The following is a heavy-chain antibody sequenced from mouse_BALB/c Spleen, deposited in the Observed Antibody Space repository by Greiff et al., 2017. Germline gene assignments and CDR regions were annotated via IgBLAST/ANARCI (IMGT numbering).Heavy chain of an antibody. CDR1: GFTFSSFG. CDR2: ISSGSSTI. Sequence: DVHLVESGGGLVQPGGSRKLSCAASGFTFSSFGMHWVRQAPEKGLEWVAYISSGSSTIYYADTVKGRFTISRDNPKNTLFLQMTSLRSEDTAMYYCARSRLTGTLYYAMDYWGQGTSVTVSS. CDR3: ARSRLTGTLYYAMDY. V-gene: IGHV5-17*02. J-gene: IGHJ4*01. D-gene: IGHD4-1*01.